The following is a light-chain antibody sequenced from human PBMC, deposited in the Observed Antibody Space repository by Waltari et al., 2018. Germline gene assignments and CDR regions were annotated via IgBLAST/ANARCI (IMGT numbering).Light chain of an antibody. CDR1: QSVSSN. V-gene: IGKV3-15*01. CDR2: GVS. Sequence: EIVMTQSPATLSLSPGERATLSCRASQSVSSNLAWYQQNPGQAPRLLIYGVSIRVTGIPARFSGSGSGTEFTLTISSLQSEDFAVYYCQQYNNWPPYTFGQGTKLEI. J-gene: IGKJ2*01. CDR3: QQYNNWPPYT.